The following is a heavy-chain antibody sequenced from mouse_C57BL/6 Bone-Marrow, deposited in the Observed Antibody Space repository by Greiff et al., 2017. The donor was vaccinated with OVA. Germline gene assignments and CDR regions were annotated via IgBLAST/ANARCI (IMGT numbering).Heavy chain of an antibody. CDR2: ISSGGSYT. V-gene: IGHV5-6*01. CDR3: AREDITTVVGGD. J-gene: IGHJ2*01. CDR1: GFTFSSYG. Sequence: EVQGVESGGDLVKPGGSLKLSCAASGFTFSSYGMSWVRQTPDKRLEWVATISSGGSYTYYPDSVKGRFTISRDNAKNTLYLQMSSLKSEDTAMYYCAREDITTVVGGDWGQGTTLTVSS. D-gene: IGHD1-1*01.